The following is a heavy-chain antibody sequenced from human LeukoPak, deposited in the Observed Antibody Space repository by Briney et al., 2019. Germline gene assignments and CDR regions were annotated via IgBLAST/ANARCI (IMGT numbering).Heavy chain of an antibody. Sequence: GGSLRLSCAASGFTFSSYSMNWVRQAPGKGLEWVAVIWSDGSYKYYADSVKGRFTISRDDSKNTLYLQMNSLRAEDTAVYYCARDFSLQLFDYWGQRTLVTFFS. CDR1: GFTFSSYS. V-gene: IGHV3-33*08. CDR3: ARDFSLQLFDY. D-gene: IGHD5-24*01. CDR2: IWSDGSYK. J-gene: IGHJ4*02.